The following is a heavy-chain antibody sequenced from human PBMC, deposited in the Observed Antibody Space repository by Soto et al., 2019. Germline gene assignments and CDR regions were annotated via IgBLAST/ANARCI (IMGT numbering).Heavy chain of an antibody. CDR1: GGSISSYY. D-gene: IGHD6-19*01. CDR2: IYYSGST. Sequence: SETLSLTCTVSGGSISSYYWSWIRQPPGKGLEWIGYIYYSGSTNYNPSLKSRVTISVDTSKNQFSLKLSSVTAADTAVYYCARTYSSGWLDYWGQGTLVTSPQ. V-gene: IGHV4-59*08. J-gene: IGHJ4*02. CDR3: ARTYSSGWLDY.